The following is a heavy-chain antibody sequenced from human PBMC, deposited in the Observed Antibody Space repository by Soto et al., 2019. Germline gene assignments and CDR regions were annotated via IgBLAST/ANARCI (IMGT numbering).Heavy chain of an antibody. CDR3: ARDVLGLVLEQVVPAAMIVEGFDY. Sequence: ASVKVSCKASGYTFTSYGISWVRQAPGQGLEWMGWISAYNGNTNYAQKLQGRVTMTTDTSTSTAYMELRSLRSDDTAVYYCARDVLGLVLEQVVPAAMIVEGFDYWGQGTLVTVSS. CDR1: GYTFTSYG. CDR2: ISAYNGNT. V-gene: IGHV1-18*01. J-gene: IGHJ4*02. D-gene: IGHD2-2*01.